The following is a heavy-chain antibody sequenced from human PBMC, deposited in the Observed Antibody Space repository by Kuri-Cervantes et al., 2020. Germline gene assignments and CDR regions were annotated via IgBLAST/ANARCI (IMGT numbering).Heavy chain of an antibody. CDR3: AKEEGIAAAGIDAFDI. CDR1: GGSISSYY. CDR2: ISGSGGST. D-gene: IGHD6-13*01. Sequence: ETLSLTCTVSGGSISSYYWSWIRQPPGKGLEWVSAISGSGGSTYYADSVKGRFTISRDNSKNTLYLQMNSLRAEDTAVYYCAKEEGIAAAGIDAFDIWGQGTMVTVSS. V-gene: IGHV3-23*01. J-gene: IGHJ3*02.